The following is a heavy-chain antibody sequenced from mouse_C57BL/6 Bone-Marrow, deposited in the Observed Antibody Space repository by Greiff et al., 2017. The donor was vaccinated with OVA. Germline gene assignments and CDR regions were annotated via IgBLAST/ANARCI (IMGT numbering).Heavy chain of an antibody. D-gene: IGHD1-1*01. CDR2: INPGSGGT. V-gene: IGHV1-54*01. CDR1: GYAFTNYL. CDR3: ARRYGSPYWYFDV. J-gene: IGHJ1*03. Sequence: QVHVKQSGAELVRPGTSVKVSCKASGYAFTNYLIEWVKQRPGQGLEWIGVINPGSGGTNYNEKFKGKATLTADKSSSTAYMQLSSLTSEDSAVYFCARRYGSPYWYFDVWGTGTTVTVSS.